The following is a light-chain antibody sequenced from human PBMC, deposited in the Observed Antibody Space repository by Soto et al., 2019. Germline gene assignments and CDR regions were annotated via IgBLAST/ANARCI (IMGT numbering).Light chain of an antibody. CDR1: QSVNSRF. CDR2: GAS. J-gene: IGKJ2*01. V-gene: IGKV3-20*01. CDR3: QQYGSSPPMYT. Sequence: EIVLTQSPGTLSLSPGERATLSCRASQSVNSRFLAWYQQKPGQAPRLLMYGASTRATGIPDRFSGSGSGADFTLTISRLEPEYFAVYYCQQYGSSPPMYTFGQGTKLEIK.